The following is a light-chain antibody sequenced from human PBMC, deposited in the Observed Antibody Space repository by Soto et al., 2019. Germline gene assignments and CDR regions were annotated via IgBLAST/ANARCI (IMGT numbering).Light chain of an antibody. V-gene: IGLV2-8*01. CDR3: SSYAGSNNHVV. CDR2: EVS. Sequence: QSALTHPPSASVSPGQSVTISCTGTSSDVGGYNYVSWYQQHPGKAPKLMIYEVSKRPSGVPDRFSGSKSGNTASLTVSGLQAEDEADYYCSSYAGSNNHVVFGGGTKLTVL. J-gene: IGLJ2*01. CDR1: SSDVGGYNY.